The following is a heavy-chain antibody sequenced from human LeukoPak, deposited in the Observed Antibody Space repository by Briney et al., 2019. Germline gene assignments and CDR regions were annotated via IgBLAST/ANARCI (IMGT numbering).Heavy chain of an antibody. CDR1: GFTFSSYG. CDR3: ARNSAAISPGFDY. Sequence: GGSLRLSCAASGFTFSSYGMSWVRQAPGKGLEWVSSISSSSSYIYYADSVKGRFTISRDNAKNSLYLQMNSLRAEDTAVYYCARNSAAISPGFDYWGQGTLVTVSS. V-gene: IGHV3-21*01. D-gene: IGHD2-2*01. CDR2: ISSSSSYI. J-gene: IGHJ4*02.